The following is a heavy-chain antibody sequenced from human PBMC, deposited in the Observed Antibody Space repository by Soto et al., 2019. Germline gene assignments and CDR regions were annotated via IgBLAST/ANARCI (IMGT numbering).Heavy chain of an antibody. CDR2: IYPGDSDT. CDR3: ARRGEGMDV. J-gene: IGHJ6*02. V-gene: IGHV5-51*01. D-gene: IGHD3-16*01. CDR1: GYSFTSYL. Sequence: SXESLKISQQGSGYSFTSYLLVWVRQMPGKGLEWMGIIYPGDSDTRYSPSFQGQVTISADKSISTAYLQWSSLKASDTAMYYCARRGEGMDVWGQGTTVTVSS.